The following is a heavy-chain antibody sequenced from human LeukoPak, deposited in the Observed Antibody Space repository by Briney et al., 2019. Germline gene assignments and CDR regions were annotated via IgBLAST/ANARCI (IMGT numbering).Heavy chain of an antibody. Sequence: GGSLRLSCAASGFVFSTHSMNWVRQAPGKGLEWVSWISSSNGDIYYADSVRGRFTISRDDAKKSLYLQMNSLRAEDTAVYYCAGGLSDYYYTVGYWGQGTLVTVSS. CDR2: ISSSNGDI. J-gene: IGHJ4*02. CDR3: AGGLSDYYYTVGY. V-gene: IGHV3-21*01. CDR1: GFVFSTHS. D-gene: IGHD3-22*01.